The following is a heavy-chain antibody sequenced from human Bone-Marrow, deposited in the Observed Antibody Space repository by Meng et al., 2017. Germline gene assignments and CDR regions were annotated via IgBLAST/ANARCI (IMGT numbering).Heavy chain of an antibody. V-gene: IGHV3-20*04. J-gene: IGHJ4*02. CDR1: GFTFDDYG. D-gene: IGHD1-7*01. CDR3: ARVREELRRKYYFDY. CDR2: INWNGGST. Sequence: GESLKISCAASGFTFDDYGMSWVRQAPGKGLEWVSGINWNGGSTGYADSVKGRFTISRDNAKNSLYLQMNSLRAEDTALYYCARVREELRRKYYFDYWGQGTLVTVSS.